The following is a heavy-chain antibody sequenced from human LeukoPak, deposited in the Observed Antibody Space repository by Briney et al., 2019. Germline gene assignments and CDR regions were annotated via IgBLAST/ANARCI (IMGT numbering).Heavy chain of an antibody. J-gene: IGHJ4*02. CDR2: ISYDGSNK. D-gene: IGHD6-19*01. Sequence: GRSLRLSCADSGFTFSSYAMHWGRQAPGKGLEWVAVISYDGSNKYYADSVKGRFTISRDNSKNTLYLQMNSLRAEDTAVYYCARDHDSIGWYYFDDWGQGTLVTVSS. CDR3: ARDHDSIGWYYFDD. V-gene: IGHV3-30*04. CDR1: GFTFSSYA.